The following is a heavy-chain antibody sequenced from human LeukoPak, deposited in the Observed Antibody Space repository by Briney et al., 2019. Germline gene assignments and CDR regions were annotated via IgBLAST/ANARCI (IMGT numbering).Heavy chain of an antibody. CDR2: ISNNGGYT. D-gene: IGHD2-15*01. Sequence: GESLRLSCAASGLTFSSSAMSWVRQAPGKGLEWVSAISNNGGYTYYAASVQGRFTISRDNSKSTLCLQMNSLRAEDTAVYYCAKQLGYCSDGSCYFPYWGQGTLVTVSS. J-gene: IGHJ4*02. CDR3: AKQLGYCSDGSCYFPY. V-gene: IGHV3-23*01. CDR1: GLTFSSSA.